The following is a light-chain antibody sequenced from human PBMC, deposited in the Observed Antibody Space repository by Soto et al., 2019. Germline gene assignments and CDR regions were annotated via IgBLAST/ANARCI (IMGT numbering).Light chain of an antibody. J-gene: IGKJ2*01. CDR1: QSVSSN. CDR3: QQYNNWPVT. V-gene: IGKV3-15*01. CDR2: GAS. Sequence: EIVMTQSPATLSVSPGERATLSCRASQSVSSNLAWYQQKPGQAPRLLIYGASTRATGIPARFSGSGSGTELTLTISSLQSEAFAVYYCQQYNNWPVTFGQGTKLEIK.